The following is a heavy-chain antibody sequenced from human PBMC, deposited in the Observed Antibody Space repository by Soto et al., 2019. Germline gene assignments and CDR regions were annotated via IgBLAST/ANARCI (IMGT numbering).Heavy chain of an antibody. CDR3: ARSQGRSTSLEIYYYYYYGLDV. CDR1: GGTFSSYA. Sequence: QVQLVQSGAEVKKPGSSVKVSCKASGGTFSSYAISLVRQAPGQGLEWMGGIIPIPGTAHYAQKFQGRVTITADESTRTAYMELSIVRSEDTAVYYCARSQGRSTSLEIYYYYYYGLDVCGQGTTVTVSS. J-gene: IGHJ6*01. CDR2: IIPIPGTA. D-gene: IGHD2-2*01. V-gene: IGHV1-69*01.